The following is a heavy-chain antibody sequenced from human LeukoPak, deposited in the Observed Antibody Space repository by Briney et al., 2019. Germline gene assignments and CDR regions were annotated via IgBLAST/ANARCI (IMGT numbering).Heavy chain of an antibody. Sequence: SETLSLTCTVSGGSISSSSYYWGWIRQPPGKGLEWIGSIYYSGSTYYNPSLKSRVTISVDTSKNQFSLKLSSVTAADTAVYYCAGKLGYCSGGSCLRWFDPWGQGTLVTVSS. V-gene: IGHV4-39*01. CDR3: AGKLGYCSGGSCLRWFDP. CDR1: GGSISSSSYY. J-gene: IGHJ5*02. D-gene: IGHD2-15*01. CDR2: IYYSGST.